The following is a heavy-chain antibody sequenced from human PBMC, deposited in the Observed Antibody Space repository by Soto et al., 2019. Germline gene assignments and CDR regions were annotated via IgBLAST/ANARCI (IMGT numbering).Heavy chain of an antibody. CDR1: GYSFTSYW. V-gene: IGHV5-51*01. D-gene: IGHD1-1*01. CDR3: ARHGGKLEPNYYYYGMDV. J-gene: IGHJ6*02. CDR2: IYPGDSDT. Sequence: RGESLKISCKGSGYSFTSYWIGWVRQMPGKGLEWMGIIYPGDSDTRYSPSFQGQVTISADKSISTAYLQWSSLKASDTAMYYCARHGGKLEPNYYYYGMDVCGQGTTVTVSS.